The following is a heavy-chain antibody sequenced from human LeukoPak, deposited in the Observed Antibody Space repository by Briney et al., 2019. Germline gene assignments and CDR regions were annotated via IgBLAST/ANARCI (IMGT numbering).Heavy chain of an antibody. CDR3: ARESKYSGYPFDY. J-gene: IGHJ4*02. Sequence: PGGSLRLSGAASGFTFSSYWMHWVRQAPGKGLVWVSRVNSDGSGTTYADSVKGRFTISRDNAKNTLYLQMNSLRAEDTAVYYCARESKYSGYPFDYWGQGTLVTVSS. D-gene: IGHD5-12*01. V-gene: IGHV3-74*01. CDR2: VNSDGSGT. CDR1: GFTFSSYW.